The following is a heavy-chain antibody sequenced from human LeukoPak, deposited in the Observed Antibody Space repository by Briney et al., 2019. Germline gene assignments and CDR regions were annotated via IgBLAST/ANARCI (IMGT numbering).Heavy chain of an antibody. D-gene: IGHD3-10*01. V-gene: IGHV4-4*07. CDR3: ARDLLLWFGELGAFDI. CDR1: GGSISSYY. Sequence: SETLSLTCTVSGGSISSYYWSWIRQPAGKGLEWIGRIYTSGSTNYNPSLKRRVTMSVDTSKNQFSLKLSSVTAADTAVYYCARDLLLWFGELGAFDIWGQGTMVTVSS. CDR2: IYTSGST. J-gene: IGHJ3*02.